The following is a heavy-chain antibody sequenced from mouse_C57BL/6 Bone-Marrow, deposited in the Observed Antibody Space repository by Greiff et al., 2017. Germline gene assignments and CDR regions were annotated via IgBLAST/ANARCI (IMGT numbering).Heavy chain of an antibody. CDR2: IDPETGGT. D-gene: IGHD1-1*01. V-gene: IGHV1-15*01. CDR3: TRKGGSSLDY. CDR1: GYTFTDYE. Sequence: QVQLQQSGAELVRPGASVKLSCKASGYTFTDYEMHWVKQTPVHGLEWIGAIDPETGGTAYNQKFKGKAILTADKSSSTAYMELRSLTSEDSAVYYCTRKGGSSLDYWGQGTTLTVSS. J-gene: IGHJ2*01.